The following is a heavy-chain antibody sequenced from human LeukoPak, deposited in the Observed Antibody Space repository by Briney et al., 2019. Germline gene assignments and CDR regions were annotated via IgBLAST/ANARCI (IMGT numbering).Heavy chain of an antibody. V-gene: IGHV3-33*01. CDR2: IWYDGSKE. CDR3: ARDQWLAYYYHGMDV. Sequence: PGGSLRLSCAASGFTFSSYGMHWVRQAPGKGLEWVAVIWYDGSKEYYADSVKGRFTISRDNAENSLYLQMNSLRAEDTAIYYCARDQWLAYYYHGMDVWGQGTTVTVSS. CDR1: GFTFSSYG. J-gene: IGHJ6*02. D-gene: IGHD6-19*01.